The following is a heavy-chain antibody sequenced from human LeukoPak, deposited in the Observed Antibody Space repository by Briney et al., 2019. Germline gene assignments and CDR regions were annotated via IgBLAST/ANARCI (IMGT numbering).Heavy chain of an antibody. V-gene: IGHV1-18*01. CDR1: GYTFTSYG. CDR3: ARALDSSGYSGY. D-gene: IGHD3-22*01. Sequence: ASVKVSCKASGYTFTSYGISWVRQAPGQGLEWMGWISAYNGNTNYEQKLQGRVTMTTDTSTSTAYMELGSMRSDDTAVYYCARALDSSGYSGYWGQGTLVTVSS. J-gene: IGHJ4*02. CDR2: ISAYNGNT.